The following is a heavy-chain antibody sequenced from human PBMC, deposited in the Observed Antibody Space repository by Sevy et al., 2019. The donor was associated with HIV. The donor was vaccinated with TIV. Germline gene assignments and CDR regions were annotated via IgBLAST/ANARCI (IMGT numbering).Heavy chain of an antibody. CDR3: TAGVGTSDFDY. Sequence: GGSLRLSCEASGFTFNNAWMSWVRQAPGKGLEWVGRIKSKIDGATRDFAAPVKGRFAISREDSKNRLYLQMNSLKTEDTAVYYCTAGVGTSDFDYWGRGVLVTVSS. CDR2: IKSKIDGATR. CDR1: GFTFNNAW. J-gene: IGHJ4*02. D-gene: IGHD1-26*01. V-gene: IGHV3-15*01.